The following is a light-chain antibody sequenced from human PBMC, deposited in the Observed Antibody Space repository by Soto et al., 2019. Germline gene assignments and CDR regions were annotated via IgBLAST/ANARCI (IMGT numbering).Light chain of an antibody. CDR3: QQYGISPRT. Sequence: VLTQSPGTLSLSPGERATLSCRASQTVRNNYLAWYQQKPGQAPRLLIYDASSRATGIPDRFSGGGSGTDFTLTIRSLEPEDFAVYYCQQYGISPRTSGQGTKVDIK. CDR2: DAS. CDR1: QTVRNNY. V-gene: IGKV3-20*01. J-gene: IGKJ1*01.